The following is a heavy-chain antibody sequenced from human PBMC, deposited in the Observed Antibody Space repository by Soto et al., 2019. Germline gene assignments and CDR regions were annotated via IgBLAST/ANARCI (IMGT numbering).Heavy chain of an antibody. D-gene: IGHD6-19*01. CDR1: GGSVSSSAYY. J-gene: IGHJ3*02. V-gene: IGHV4-39*01. Sequence: SETLSLTCTFSGGSVSSSAYYWGWILQSPGKGLEWIGSIYYSGTTYYNPSLQSRVTISVDRSKNEFSLRLRSVTAADTAVYHCARHGQWLGAIDMWCQGTLVT. CDR2: IYYSGTT. CDR3: ARHGQWLGAIDM.